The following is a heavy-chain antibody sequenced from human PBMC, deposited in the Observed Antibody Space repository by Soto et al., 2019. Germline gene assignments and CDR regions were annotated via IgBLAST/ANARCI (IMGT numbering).Heavy chain of an antibody. CDR2: IIPILGIA. Sequence: GASVKVSCKASGGTFSSYTISWVRQAPGQGLEWMGRIIPILGIANYAQKFQGRVTITADKSTSTAYMELSSLRSEDTAVYYCASLVVVVPAAMPTDYWGQGTLVTVSS. CDR1: GGTFSSYT. J-gene: IGHJ4*02. V-gene: IGHV1-69*02. CDR3: ASLVVVVPAAMPTDY. D-gene: IGHD2-2*01.